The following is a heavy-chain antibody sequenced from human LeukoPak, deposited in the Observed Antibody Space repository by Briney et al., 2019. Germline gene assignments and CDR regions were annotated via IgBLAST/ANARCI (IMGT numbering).Heavy chain of an antibody. CDR3: AAGNDYGDSGVHY. CDR2: IVVGSGNT. CDR1: GFTFTSSA. D-gene: IGHD4-17*01. Sequence: SVKFSCKASGFTFTSSAMQWVRQARGQRLEWIGWIVVGSGNTNYAQKFQERVTITRDMSTSTAYMELSSLRSEDTAVYYCAAGNDYGDSGVHYWGQGTLVTVSS. J-gene: IGHJ4*02. V-gene: IGHV1-58*02.